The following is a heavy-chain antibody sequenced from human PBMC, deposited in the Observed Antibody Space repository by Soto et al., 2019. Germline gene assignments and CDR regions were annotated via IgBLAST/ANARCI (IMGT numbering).Heavy chain of an antibody. CDR3: ARVSPGLAFDI. CDR1: GGSISSGDYY. CDR2: IYYSGST. V-gene: IGHV4-30-4*01. J-gene: IGHJ3*02. Sequence: SETLSLTCTVSGGSISSGDYYWSWIRQPPGKGLEWIGYIYYSGSTYYNPSLKSRVTISVDTSKNQFSLKLSSVTAADTAVYYCARVSPGLAFDIWGQGTMVTVSS.